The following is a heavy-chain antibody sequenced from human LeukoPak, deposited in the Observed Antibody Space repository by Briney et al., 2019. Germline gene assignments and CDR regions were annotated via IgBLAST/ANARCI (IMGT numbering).Heavy chain of an antibody. CDR3: ARLVVVTGREMGG. CDR1: GYTFTGYY. V-gene: IGHV1-2*02. D-gene: IGHD3-22*01. CDR2: VNPNSGGT. Sequence: ASVKVSCKASGYTFTGYYMHWVRQAPGQGLEWMGWVNPNSGGTNYAQKFQGRVTMTRDTSISTAYMELSRLRSDDTAVYYCARLVVVTGREMGGWGQGTLVTVSS. J-gene: IGHJ4*02.